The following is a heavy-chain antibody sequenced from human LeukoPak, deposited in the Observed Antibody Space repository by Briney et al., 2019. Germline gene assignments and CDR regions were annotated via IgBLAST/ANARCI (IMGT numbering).Heavy chain of an antibody. D-gene: IGHD3-3*01. V-gene: IGHV1-18*01. J-gene: IGHJ4*02. CDR3: ARGEYFTIFGVGTGQAVYFDY. CDR1: GYTFTSYG. CDR2: ISAYNGNT. Sequence: ASVKVSCKASGYTFTSYGISWVRQAPGQGLEWMGWISAYNGNTNYAQKLQGRVTMTTDTSTSTAYMELRSLRSDDTAVYYCARGEYFTIFGVGTGQAVYFDYWGQGTLVTVSS.